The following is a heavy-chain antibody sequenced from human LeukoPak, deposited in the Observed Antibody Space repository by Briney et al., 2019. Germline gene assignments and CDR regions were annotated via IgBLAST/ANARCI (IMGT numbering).Heavy chain of an antibody. V-gene: IGHV4-4*02. CDR3: ESGNYGGNSEDYFDY. D-gene: IGHD4-23*01. CDR1: GGSISRTNW. CDR2: VYHDGST. J-gene: IGHJ4*02. Sequence: PSETLSLTCAVSGGSISRTNWWSWVRQPPGKGLEWIGEVYHDGSTNYHPSLKSRVTISVDKSKNQFSLKLSSVTAADTAVYYCESGNYGGNSEDYFDYWGQGTLVTVSS.